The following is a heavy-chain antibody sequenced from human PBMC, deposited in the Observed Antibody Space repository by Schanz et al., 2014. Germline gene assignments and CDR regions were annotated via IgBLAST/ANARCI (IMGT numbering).Heavy chain of an antibody. CDR1: GDSISGSY. V-gene: IGHV4-59*01. Sequence: QVQLQESGPGLVKPSETLSLTCTVSGDSISGSYWSWIRQPPGKGLEWIGYIYYSGSTDYNPSLKSRVTMSVDTSKNQFSLKLSSVTAADTAVYYCARGRVVPAAPEFDYWGQGILVTVSS. J-gene: IGHJ4*02. D-gene: IGHD2-2*01. CDR3: ARGRVVPAAPEFDY. CDR2: IYYSGST.